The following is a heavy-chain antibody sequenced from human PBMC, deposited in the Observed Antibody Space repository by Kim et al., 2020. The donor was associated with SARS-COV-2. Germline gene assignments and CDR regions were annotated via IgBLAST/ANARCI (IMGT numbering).Heavy chain of an antibody. V-gene: IGHV3-48*03. J-gene: IGHJ4*02. Sequence: SVKGRFTISRDNAKNSLYLQMNSLRAEDTAVYYCATLGPYSSGWYQGEDYWGQGTLVTVSS. D-gene: IGHD6-19*01. CDR3: ATLGPYSSGWYQGEDY.